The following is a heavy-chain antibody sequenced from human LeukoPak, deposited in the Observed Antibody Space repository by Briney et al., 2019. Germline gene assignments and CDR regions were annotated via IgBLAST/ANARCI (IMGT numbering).Heavy chain of an antibody. CDR3: ARGGPSGYDSVRSFDY. V-gene: IGHV4-59*01. CDR2: IYYSGST. D-gene: IGHD5-12*01. CDR1: GGSISSYY. J-gene: IGHJ4*02. Sequence: SETLSLTCTVSGGSISSYYWSWIRQPPGKGLEWIGYIYYSGSTNYNPSLKSRVTISVDTSKNQFSLKPSSVTAADTAVYYCARGGPSGYDSVRSFDYWGQGTLVTVSS.